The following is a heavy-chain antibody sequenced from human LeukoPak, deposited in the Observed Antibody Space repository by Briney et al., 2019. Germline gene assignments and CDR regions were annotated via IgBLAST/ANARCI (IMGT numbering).Heavy chain of an antibody. J-gene: IGHJ6*03. D-gene: IGHD1-26*01. CDR2: ISSNGGST. V-gene: IGHV3-64*01. CDR3: ARDLGGSYYIGGYYYMDV. CDR1: GFTFSSYA. Sequence: GGSLRFSCAASGFTFSSYAMHWVRQAPGKGLEYVSAISSNGGSTYYANSVKGRFTISRDNSKNTLYLQMGSLRAEDMAVYYCARDLGGSYYIGGYYYMDVWGKGTTVTVSS.